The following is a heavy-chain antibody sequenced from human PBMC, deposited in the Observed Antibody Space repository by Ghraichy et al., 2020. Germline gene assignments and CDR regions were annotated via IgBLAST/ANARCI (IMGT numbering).Heavy chain of an antibody. J-gene: IGHJ4*02. CDR2: IHYTGSA. CDR1: GGTISINSYY. Sequence: TLSLTCTVSGGTISINSYYWGWIRQPPGKGLEWIGSIHYTGSAYYNPSFKSRVTISVDTSTNQFSLKVSSVAAADTAVYYCARSDGEYSSAFGYWGQGALLTVSS. V-gene: IGHV4-39*07. D-gene: IGHD6-6*01. CDR3: ARSDGEYSSAFGY.